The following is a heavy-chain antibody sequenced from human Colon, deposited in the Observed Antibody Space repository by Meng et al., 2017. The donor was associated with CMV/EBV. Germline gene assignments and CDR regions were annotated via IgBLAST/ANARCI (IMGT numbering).Heavy chain of an antibody. CDR3: ARRLPYHGMDV. Sequence: GGSLRLSCAVSGFSLDTYEIIWVRQAPGKGLEWLSYMSTSGHAIHYADSLMGRFTISRDNAKSSMYLQMNSLRAEDTAIYYCARRLPYHGMDVWGQGTTVTVSS. V-gene: IGHV3-48*03. CDR1: GFSLDTYE. CDR2: MSTSGHAI. J-gene: IGHJ6*02.